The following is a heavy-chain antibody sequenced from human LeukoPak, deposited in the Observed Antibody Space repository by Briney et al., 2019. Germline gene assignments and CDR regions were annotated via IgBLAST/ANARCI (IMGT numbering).Heavy chain of an antibody. Sequence: GGSLRLSCAASGFTFRSYAMSWVRQAPGKGLEWVSGISASGHSTYYADSVKGRFTISRDNSKNTLYLQMNSLRAEDTAGYYCAKAGSGDFRVDYDYWGQGTLVTVSS. V-gene: IGHV3-23*01. D-gene: IGHD4-17*01. J-gene: IGHJ4*02. CDR2: ISASGHST. CDR1: GFTFRSYA. CDR3: AKAGSGDFRVDYDY.